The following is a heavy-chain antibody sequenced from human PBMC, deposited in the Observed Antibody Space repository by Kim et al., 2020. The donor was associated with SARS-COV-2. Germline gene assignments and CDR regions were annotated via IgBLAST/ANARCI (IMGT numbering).Heavy chain of an antibody. J-gene: IGHJ4*02. Sequence: GESLKISCKGSGYSFTSYWIGWVRQMPGKGLEWMGIIYPGDSDTRYSPSFQGQVTISADKSISTAYLQWSSLKASDTAMYYCARIYDFWSGQPNFDYWGQGTLVTVSS. CDR2: IYPGDSDT. CDR3: ARIYDFWSGQPNFDY. CDR1: GYSFTSYW. V-gene: IGHV5-51*01. D-gene: IGHD3-3*01.